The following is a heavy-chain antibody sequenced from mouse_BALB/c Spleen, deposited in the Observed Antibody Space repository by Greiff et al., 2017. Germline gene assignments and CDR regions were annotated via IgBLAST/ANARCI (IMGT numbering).Heavy chain of an antibody. D-gene: IGHD4-1*01. CDR1: GFTFSSYA. CDR2: ISSGGST. J-gene: IGHJ4*01. V-gene: IGHV5-6-5*01. CDR3: ARGGSGYAMDY. Sequence: EVMLVESGGGLVKPGGSLKLSCAASGFTFSSYAMSWVRQTPEKRLEWVASISSGGSTYYPDSVKGRFTISRDNARNILYLQMSSLRSEDTAMYYCARGGSGYAMDYWGQGTSVTVSS.